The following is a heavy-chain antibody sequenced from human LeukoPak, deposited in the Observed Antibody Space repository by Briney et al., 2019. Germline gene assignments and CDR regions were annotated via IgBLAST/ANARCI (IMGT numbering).Heavy chain of an antibody. CDR3: AREWRSRMSGVGMNYYYYYMDV. CDR2: ISAYNGNT. D-gene: IGHD2-8*01. Sequence: GASVKVSCKASGYTFTSYGISWVRQAPGQGLEWMGWISAYNGNTNYAQKLQGRVTMTTDTSTSTAYMELRSLRSDDTAVYYCAREWRSRMSGVGMNYYYYYMDVWGKGTTVTVSS. V-gene: IGHV1-18*01. J-gene: IGHJ6*03. CDR1: GYTFTSYG.